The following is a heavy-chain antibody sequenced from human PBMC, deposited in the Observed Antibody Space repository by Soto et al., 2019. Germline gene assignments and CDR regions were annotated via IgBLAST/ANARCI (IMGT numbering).Heavy chain of an antibody. CDR2: ISYDGSNK. CDR3: VKDGSSGWPYYYGMDV. Sequence: EGSLRLSCAASGFTFSGYGMHWVRQAPGKGLEWVAVISYDGSNKYYADSVKGRFSISRDNSKNTLYLQMSSLRAEDTAVYYCVKDGSSGWPYYYGMDVWGQGTTVTVSS. D-gene: IGHD6-19*01. V-gene: IGHV3-30*18. J-gene: IGHJ6*02. CDR1: GFTFSGYG.